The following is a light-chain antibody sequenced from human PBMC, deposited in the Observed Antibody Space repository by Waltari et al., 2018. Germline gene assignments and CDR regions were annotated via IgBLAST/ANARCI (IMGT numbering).Light chain of an antibody. CDR3: CSYAGSSTYV. CDR2: EGS. V-gene: IGLV2-23*01. Sequence: QSALTQPASVSGSPGQSTTISCTGTSSDAGSYNLVPWYQQHPGKAPKLMIYEGSKRPSGVSNRFSGSKSGNTASLTISGLQAEDEADYYCCSYAGSSTYVFGTGTKVTVL. CDR1: SSDAGSYNL. J-gene: IGLJ1*01.